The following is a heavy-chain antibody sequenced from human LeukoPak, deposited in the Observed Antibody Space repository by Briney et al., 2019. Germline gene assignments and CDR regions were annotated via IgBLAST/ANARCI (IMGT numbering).Heavy chain of an antibody. Sequence: PGRSLRLSCAASGFTFSSYAMHWVRQAPGKGLEWVAVISYDGSNKYYADSVKGRFTISRDSSKNTLYLQMNSLRAEDTAVYYCARSYDSSGYYRSDYWGQGTLVTVSS. V-gene: IGHV3-30-3*01. CDR3: ARSYDSSGYYRSDY. CDR2: ISYDGSNK. CDR1: GFTFSSYA. D-gene: IGHD3-22*01. J-gene: IGHJ4*02.